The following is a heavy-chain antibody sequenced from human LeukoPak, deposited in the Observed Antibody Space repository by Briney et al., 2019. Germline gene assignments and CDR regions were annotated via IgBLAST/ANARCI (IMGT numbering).Heavy chain of an antibody. Sequence: ASVKVSCKASGYTFTSYGISWVRQAPGQGLEWMGWISAYNGNTNYAQKLQGRVTMTTDTSTSTAYMELRSLRSDDTAVYYCARDLGTLEVRGVIKNIDYWGQGTLVTVSS. CDR1: GYTFTSYG. V-gene: IGHV1-18*01. J-gene: IGHJ4*02. CDR3: ARDLGTLEVRGVIKNIDY. D-gene: IGHD3-10*01. CDR2: ISAYNGNT.